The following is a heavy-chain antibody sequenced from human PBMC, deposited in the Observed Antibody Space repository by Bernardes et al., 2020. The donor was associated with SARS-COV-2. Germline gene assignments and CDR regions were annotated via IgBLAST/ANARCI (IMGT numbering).Heavy chain of an antibody. CDR1: GGSISSGSYY. Sequence: SETLSLTCTVSGGSISSGSYYWSWIRQPAGKGLEWIGRIYTSGSTNYNPSLKSRVTISVDTSKNQFSLKLSSVTAADTAVYYCARAPSFWSGNYYGMDVWGQGTTVTVSS. V-gene: IGHV4-61*02. CDR3: ARAPSFWSGNYYGMDV. CDR2: IYTSGST. D-gene: IGHD3-3*01. J-gene: IGHJ6*02.